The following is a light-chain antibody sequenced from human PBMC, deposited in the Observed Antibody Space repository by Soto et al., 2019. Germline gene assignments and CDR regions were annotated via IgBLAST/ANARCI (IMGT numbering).Light chain of an antibody. CDR1: SSDVGGYNY. Sequence: QSALTQPASVSGSPGQSITISCTGTSSDVGGYNYVSWYQHHPGKAPKLMIYDVSNRPSGVSNRFSGSKSGNTASLTISGLQAEDEADYYCSSYTSSYTLYVVFGGGTKLTVL. CDR2: DVS. J-gene: IGLJ2*01. CDR3: SSYTSSYTLYVV. V-gene: IGLV2-14*03.